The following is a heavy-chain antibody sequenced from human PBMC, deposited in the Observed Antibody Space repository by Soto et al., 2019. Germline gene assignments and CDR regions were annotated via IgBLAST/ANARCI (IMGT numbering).Heavy chain of an antibody. D-gene: IGHD2-15*01. Sequence: PGGSLRLSCAASGFTFSSYSMNWVRQAPGKGLEWVSYISSSSSTIYYADSVKGRFTISTDNAKSTLYLQMNSLRAEDTAVYYCARSHGYCSGGSCLNWFDPWGQGTLVTVSS. CDR2: ISSSSSTI. V-gene: IGHV3-48*01. CDR3: ARSHGYCSGGSCLNWFDP. CDR1: GFTFSSYS. J-gene: IGHJ5*02.